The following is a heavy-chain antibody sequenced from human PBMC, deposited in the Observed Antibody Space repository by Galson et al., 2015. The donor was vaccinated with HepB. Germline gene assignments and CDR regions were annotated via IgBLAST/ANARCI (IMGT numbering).Heavy chain of an antibody. D-gene: IGHD3-3*01. J-gene: IGHJ4*02. CDR3: AKDVDYWSGYKDY. Sequence: SLRLSCAASGFTFSSYAMSWVRQAPGKGLEWVSVISGSADTPYYADPVKGRFTISRDNSKNTVYLQMNSLRAEDTAVYYCAKDVDYWSGYKDYWGQGTLVTVSS. CDR1: GFTFSSYA. CDR2: ISGSADTP. V-gene: IGHV3-23*01.